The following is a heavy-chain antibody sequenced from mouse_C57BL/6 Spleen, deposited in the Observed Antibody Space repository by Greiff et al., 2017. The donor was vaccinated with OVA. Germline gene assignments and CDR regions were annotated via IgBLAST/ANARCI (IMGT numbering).Heavy chain of an antibody. J-gene: IGHJ2*01. CDR1: GYTFTDYY. Sequence: VQLQQSGPVLVKPGASVKMSCKASGYTFTDYYMNWVKQSHGKSLEWIGVINPYNGGTSYNQKFKGKATLTVDKSSSTAYMELNSLTSEDSAVYYCALHYYGSSPYYFDFWGQGTTLTVSS. D-gene: IGHD1-1*01. CDR2: INPYNGGT. V-gene: IGHV1-19*01. CDR3: ALHYYGSSPYYFDF.